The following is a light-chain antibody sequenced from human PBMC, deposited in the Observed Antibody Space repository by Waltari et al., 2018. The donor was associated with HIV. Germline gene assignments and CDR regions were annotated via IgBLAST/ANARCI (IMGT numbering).Light chain of an antibody. V-gene: IGLV3-1*01. CDR2: QDS. CDR1: ELGDKY. Sequence: SYELSQPPSMSVSPGQTVTIACSGDELGDKYASWYQHKAGQSPVLIVYQDSKRPSGIPERFSGSNSGTTATLTISGTQAVDEADYYCQAWDDTAVVFGGGTHLTVL. CDR3: QAWDDTAVV. J-gene: IGLJ3*02.